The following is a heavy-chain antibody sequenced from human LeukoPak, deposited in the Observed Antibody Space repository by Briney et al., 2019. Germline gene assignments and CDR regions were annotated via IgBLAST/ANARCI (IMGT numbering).Heavy chain of an antibody. CDR3: ARDGYSGPNTNYFDY. CDR2: IKQDGSEK. J-gene: IGHJ4*02. Sequence: GGSLRLSCAASGVTFSSYWMSWVRQAPGKGLEWVANIKQDGSEKYYVDSVKGRLTISRDNAKNSLYLQMNSPRAEDTAVYYCARDGYSGPNTNYFDYWGQGTLVTVSS. D-gene: IGHD5-12*01. CDR1: GVTFSSYW. V-gene: IGHV3-7*01.